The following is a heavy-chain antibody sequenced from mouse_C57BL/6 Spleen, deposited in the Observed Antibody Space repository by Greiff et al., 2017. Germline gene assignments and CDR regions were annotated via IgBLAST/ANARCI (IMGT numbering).Heavy chain of an antibody. Sequence: EVKLQQSGPELVKPGASVKISCKASGYTFTDYYMNWVKQSHGKSLEWIGDINPNNGGTSYNQKFKGKATLTVDKSSSTAYMELRSLTSEDSAVYDCARGGTVVATPVGFDVWGTGTTVTVSS. CDR1: GYTFTDYY. CDR3: ARGGTVVATPVGFDV. D-gene: IGHD1-1*01. J-gene: IGHJ1*03. V-gene: IGHV1-26*01. CDR2: INPNNGGT.